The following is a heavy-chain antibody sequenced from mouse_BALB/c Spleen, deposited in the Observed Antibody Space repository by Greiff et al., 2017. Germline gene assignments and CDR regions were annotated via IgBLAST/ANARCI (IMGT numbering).Heavy chain of an antibody. V-gene: IGHV1-31*01. CDR3: ARSRAGTKDAMDY. CDR1: GYSFTGYY. D-gene: IGHD3-3*01. J-gene: IGHJ4*01. Sequence: EVQLQQSGPELVKPGASVKISCKASGYSFTGYYMHWVKQSHVKSLEWIGRINPYNGATSYNQNFKDKASLTVDKSSSTAYMELHSLTSEDSAVYYCARSRAGTKDAMDYWGQGTSVTVSS. CDR2: INPYNGAT.